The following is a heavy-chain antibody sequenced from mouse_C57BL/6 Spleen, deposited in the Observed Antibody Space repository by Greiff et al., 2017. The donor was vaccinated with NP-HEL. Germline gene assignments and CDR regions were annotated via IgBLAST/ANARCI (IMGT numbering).Heavy chain of an antibody. Sequence: EVNLVESGPELVKPGASVKISCKASGYTFTDYYMNWVKQSHGKSLEWIGDINPNNGGTSYNQKFKGKATLTVDKSSSTAYMELRSLTSEDSAVYYCARSFYYYGSSPSYAMDYWGQGTSVTVSS. CDR1: GYTFTDYY. D-gene: IGHD1-1*01. CDR2: INPNNGGT. V-gene: IGHV1-26*01. CDR3: ARSFYYYGSSPSYAMDY. J-gene: IGHJ4*01.